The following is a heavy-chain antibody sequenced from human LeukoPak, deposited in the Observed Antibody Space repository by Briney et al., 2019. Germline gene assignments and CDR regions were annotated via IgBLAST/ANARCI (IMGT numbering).Heavy chain of an antibody. J-gene: IGHJ4*02. Sequence: PGGSLRLPCAASGFTLSSCGMHWVRQAPGKGLEWVAVITYDGITTYFDDSVKSRFTISRDTSKSMLYLQMNSLRPEDTAVYYCVKEQSSGNYRTADFWGQGTLVTVSS. V-gene: IGHV3-30*18. CDR2: ITYDGITT. CDR1: GFTLSSCG. CDR3: VKEQSSGNYRTADF. D-gene: IGHD3-10*01.